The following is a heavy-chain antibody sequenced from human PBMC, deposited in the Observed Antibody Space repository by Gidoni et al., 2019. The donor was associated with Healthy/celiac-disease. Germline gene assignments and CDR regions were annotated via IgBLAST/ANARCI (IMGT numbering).Heavy chain of an antibody. D-gene: IGHD5-12*01. CDR3: AKDESYSGYDLVAPGAY. CDR2: ISYDGSNK. J-gene: IGHJ4*02. Sequence: QVQLVESGGGVVQPGRSLRLSCAASGFTFSSYGMHWVRQAPGKGLEVVAVISYDGSNKYYADSVKGRFTISRDNSKNTLYLQMNSLRAEDTAVYYCAKDESYSGYDLVAPGAYWGQGTLVTVSS. CDR1: GFTFSSYG. V-gene: IGHV3-30*18.